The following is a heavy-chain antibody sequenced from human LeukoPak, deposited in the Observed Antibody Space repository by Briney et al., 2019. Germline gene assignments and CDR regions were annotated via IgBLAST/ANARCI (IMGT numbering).Heavy chain of an antibody. V-gene: IGHV3-64*01. CDR1: GFTFSSYA. D-gene: IGHD3-22*01. Sequence: GGSLRLSCAASGFTFSSYAMHWVRQAPGKGLEYVSAISSNGGSTYYANSVKGRFTISRDNSKNTLYLQMGSLRAEDMAVYYCARSMAASRPEVVMTPLDYWGQGTLVTVSS. CDR2: ISSNGGST. J-gene: IGHJ4*02. CDR3: ARSMAASRPEVVMTPLDY.